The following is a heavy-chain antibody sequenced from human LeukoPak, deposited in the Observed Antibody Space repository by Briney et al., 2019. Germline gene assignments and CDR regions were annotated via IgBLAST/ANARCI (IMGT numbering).Heavy chain of an antibody. CDR3: ARTGVIAAAGYWFDP. Sequence: SETLSLTCTVSGGSISIYYWSWIRQPPGKGLEWIGYIYYSGSTNYNPSLKSRVTISVDTSKNQFSLKLSSVTAADTAVYYCARTGVIAAAGYWFDPWGQGTLATVSS. J-gene: IGHJ5*02. D-gene: IGHD6-13*01. CDR2: IYYSGST. CDR1: GGSISIYY. V-gene: IGHV4-59*01.